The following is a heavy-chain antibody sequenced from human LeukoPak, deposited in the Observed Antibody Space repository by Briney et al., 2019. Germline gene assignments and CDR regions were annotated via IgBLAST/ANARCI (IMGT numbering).Heavy chain of an antibody. CDR3: ARGLLAIFGVVHPYYFDY. CDR2: IIPIFGTA. J-gene: IGHJ4*02. CDR1: GGTFTSYA. D-gene: IGHD3-3*01. V-gene: IGHV1-69*13. Sequence: GASVKVSCKASGGTFTSYAISWVRQAPGHGLEWMGGIIPIFGTANYAQKFQGRVTITADESTSTAYMELSSLRSDDTAVYYCARGLLAIFGVVHPYYFDYWGQGTLVTVSS.